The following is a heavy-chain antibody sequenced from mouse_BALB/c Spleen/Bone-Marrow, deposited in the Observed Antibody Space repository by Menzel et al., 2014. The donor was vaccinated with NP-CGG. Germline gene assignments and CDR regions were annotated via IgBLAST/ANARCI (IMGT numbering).Heavy chain of an antibody. V-gene: IGHV1-61*01. J-gene: IGHJ3*01. CDR2: IHPSDTET. Sequence: QVQLKQSGAELVRPGASVKLSCKASGYSFTSYWMNWVKQRPGHGLEWIGMIHPSDTETRLNQRFKDKATLTVDKSSSTAYMQLISPTSEDAAVYYCARLEGNYGSTFAYWGQGTLVTVSA. D-gene: IGHD1-1*01. CDR1: GYSFTSYW. CDR3: ARLEGNYGSTFAY.